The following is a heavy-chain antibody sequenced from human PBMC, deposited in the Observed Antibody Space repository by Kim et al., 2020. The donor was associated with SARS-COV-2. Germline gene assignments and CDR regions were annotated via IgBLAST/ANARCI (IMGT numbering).Heavy chain of an antibody. V-gene: IGHV3-23*01. D-gene: IGHD6-19*01. CDR1: RFTFSIYA. Sequence: GGSLRLSCAASRFTFSIYAMSWVRQAPGKGLEWVSGISAGGDSIYYADSVKGRFTISRDSSKNTLYLQMSSLRAEDTAVYYCAKEGGIHSSGYHFDYWGQGTLVTVSS. CDR3: AKEGGIHSSGYHFDY. J-gene: IGHJ4*02. CDR2: ISAGGDSI.